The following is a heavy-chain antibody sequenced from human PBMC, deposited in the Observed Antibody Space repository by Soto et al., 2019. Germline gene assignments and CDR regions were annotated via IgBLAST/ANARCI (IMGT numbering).Heavy chain of an antibody. J-gene: IGHJ6*02. Sequence: SETLSLTCTVSGGSISSYYWSWIRQPPGKGRGWIGYIYYSGNTYYNPSLKSRLTMSVDTSKNQFSLRLKSVTAADTAMYFCARDRLMATSGTARYYYGLDVWGQGTTVTVSS. D-gene: IGHD5-12*01. CDR3: ARDRLMATSGTARYYYGLDV. CDR1: GGSISSYY. CDR2: IYYSGNT. V-gene: IGHV4-59*12.